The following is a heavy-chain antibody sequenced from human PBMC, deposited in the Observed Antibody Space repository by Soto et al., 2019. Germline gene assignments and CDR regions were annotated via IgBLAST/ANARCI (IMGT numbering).Heavy chain of an antibody. V-gene: IGHV3-30*03. CDR2: ISGDGINT. CDR3: ARGNLSFDFDS. J-gene: IGHJ4*02. Sequence: QIQLVESGGDVVQPGRSLRLSCAASGFNCGFFGMHWVRQAPGKGLEWVAFISGDGINTHYADSVRGRFTLSRDYSKKTMYLQMDTLSEDDTALYYCARGNLSFDFDSWGQGTLVTVSS. D-gene: IGHD3-10*01. CDR1: GFNCGFFG.